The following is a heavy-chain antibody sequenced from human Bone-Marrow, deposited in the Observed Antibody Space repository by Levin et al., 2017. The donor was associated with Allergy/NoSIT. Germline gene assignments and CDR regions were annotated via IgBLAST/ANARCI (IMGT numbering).Heavy chain of an antibody. CDR2: IIPIFGTA. J-gene: IGHJ5*02. D-gene: IGHD2-2*01. Sequence: SVKVSCKASGGTFSSYAISWVRQAPGQGLEWMGGIIPIFGTANYAQKFQGRVTITADESTSTAYMELSSVRSEDTAVYYCAREPLNIVVVPAAQCDPWGQGTLVTVSS. V-gene: IGHV1-69*13. CDR1: GGTFSSYA. CDR3: AREPLNIVVVPAAQCDP.